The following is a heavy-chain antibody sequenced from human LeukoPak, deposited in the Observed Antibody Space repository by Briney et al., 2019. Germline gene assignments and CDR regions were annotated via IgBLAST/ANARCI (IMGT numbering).Heavy chain of an antibody. V-gene: IGHV1-46*01. CDR1: GYTFTSYY. CDR3: VGDSTRSHMDV. D-gene: IGHD2-2*01. Sequence: GASVNVSCKASGYTFTSYYMHWVRQAPGQGLDWMGIINPSGGSTSYAQKFQGRVTMTRDTSTSTVYMELSSLRSEDTAVYYCVGDSTRSHMDVWGQGTTVTVSS. J-gene: IGHJ6*02. CDR2: INPSGGST.